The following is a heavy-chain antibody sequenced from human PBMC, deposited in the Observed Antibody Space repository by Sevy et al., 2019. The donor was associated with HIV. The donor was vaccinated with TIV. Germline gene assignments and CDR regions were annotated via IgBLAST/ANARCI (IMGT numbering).Heavy chain of an antibody. CDR1: GYTFTGYY. Sequence: ASVKVSCKASGYTFTGYYMHWVRQAPGQGLEWMGWINLNSGGTNYAQKFQGRVTMTRDTSISTAYMELSRLRSDDTAVYYCARDYSSTYFRFDYWGQGTLVTVSS. CDR3: ARDYSSTYFRFDY. CDR2: INLNSGGT. J-gene: IGHJ4*02. V-gene: IGHV1-2*02. D-gene: IGHD2-21*01.